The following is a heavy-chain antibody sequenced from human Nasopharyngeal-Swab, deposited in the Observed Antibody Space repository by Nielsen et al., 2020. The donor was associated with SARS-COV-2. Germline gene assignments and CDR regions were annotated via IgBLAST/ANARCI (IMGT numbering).Heavy chain of an antibody. V-gene: IGHV4-59*08. CDR2: IYYSGST. J-gene: IGHJ6*02. Sequence: GSLRLSCTVSGGSISSYYWSWIRQPPGKGLEWIGYIYYSGSTNYNPSLKSRVTISVDTSKNQFSLKLSSVTAADTAVHYCARFYITGTTPSDFYGMDVWGQGTTVTVSS. D-gene: IGHD1-7*01. CDR3: ARFYITGTTPSDFYGMDV. CDR1: GGSISSYY.